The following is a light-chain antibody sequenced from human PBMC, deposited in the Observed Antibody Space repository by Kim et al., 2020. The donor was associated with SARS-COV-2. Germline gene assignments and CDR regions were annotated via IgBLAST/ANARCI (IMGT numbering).Light chain of an antibody. CDR3: QQYNTWPYT. V-gene: IGKV3D-15*01. J-gene: IGKJ2*01. Sequence: VSPGERAPLSCRASQSISSNLAWYQQKPGQAPRLLIYGASTRATAIPARFSGSRSGTEFTLIISSLQSEDFAVYYCQQYNTWPYTFGQGTKVDIK. CDR2: GAS. CDR1: QSISSN.